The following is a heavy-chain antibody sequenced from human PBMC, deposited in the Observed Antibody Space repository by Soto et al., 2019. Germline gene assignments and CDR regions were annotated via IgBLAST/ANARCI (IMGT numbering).Heavy chain of an antibody. D-gene: IGHD3-9*01. CDR2: ISGSGGST. CDR3: AKGVKYVLRYFDWPNHNWFDP. Sequence: GGPLRLSCAASGFTFSSYAMSWVRQAPGKGLEWVSAISGSGGSTYYADSVKGRFTISRDNSKNTLYLQMNSLRAEDTAVYYCAKGVKYVLRYFDWPNHNWFDPWGQGTLVTVSS. V-gene: IGHV3-23*01. J-gene: IGHJ5*02. CDR1: GFTFSSYA.